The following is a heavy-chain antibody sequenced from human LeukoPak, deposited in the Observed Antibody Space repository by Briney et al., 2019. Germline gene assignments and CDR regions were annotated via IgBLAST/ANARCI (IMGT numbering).Heavy chain of an antibody. CDR1: GFTFSNYA. J-gene: IGHJ5*02. V-gene: IGHV3-23*01. Sequence: QTGGSLRLSCAAPGFTFSNYAMAWVRQAPGKGLEWVSFISASGGRTDSADSVKGRFTISRDNSKNTLYLQMNSLRVDDTAVYHCAKDRGCSSTSCRYNWFDPWGLGTLVTVSS. CDR2: ISASGGRT. CDR3: AKDRGCSSTSCRYNWFDP. D-gene: IGHD2-2*01.